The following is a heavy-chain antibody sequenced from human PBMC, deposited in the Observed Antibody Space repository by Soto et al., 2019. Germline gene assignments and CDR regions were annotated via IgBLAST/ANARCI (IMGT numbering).Heavy chain of an antibody. D-gene: IGHD6-13*01. V-gene: IGHV3-30*18. Sequence: GGSLRLSCAASGFTFSSYGMHWVRQAPGKGLEWVAVISYDGSNKYYADSVKGRFTISRDNSKNTLYLQMNSLRAEDTAVYYCAKDREYSSSFYYFDYWGQGTLVTLSS. CDR2: ISYDGSNK. CDR3: AKDREYSSSFYYFDY. J-gene: IGHJ4*02. CDR1: GFTFSSYG.